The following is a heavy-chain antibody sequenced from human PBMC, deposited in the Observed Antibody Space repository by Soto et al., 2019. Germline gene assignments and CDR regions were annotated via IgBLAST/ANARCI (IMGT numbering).Heavy chain of an antibody. CDR2: IYYSGST. V-gene: IGHV4-61*01. J-gene: IGHJ6*02. CDR3: ARGGLRVPAAMPGYYYYGMDV. CDR1: GGSVSSGSYY. Sequence: SETLSLTCTVSGGSVSSGSYYWSWIRQPPGKGLEWIGYIYYSGSTNYNPSLKSRVTISVDTSKNQFSLKLSSVTAADTAVYYCARGGLRVPAAMPGYYYYGMDVWGQGTTVTVSS. D-gene: IGHD2-2*01.